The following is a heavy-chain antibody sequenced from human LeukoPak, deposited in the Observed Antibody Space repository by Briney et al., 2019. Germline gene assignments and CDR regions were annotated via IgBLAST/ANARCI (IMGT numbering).Heavy chain of an antibody. D-gene: IGHD5-18*01. CDR2: ISGSGGST. V-gene: IGHV3-23*01. CDR1: GFTFSSYS. J-gene: IGHJ4*02. Sequence: GGSLRLSCAASGFTFSSYSMNWVRQAPGKGLEWVSAISGSGGSTYYADSVKGRFTISRDNSKNTLYLQMNSLRAEDTAVYYCAKDRGAMVTFDYWGQGTLVTVSS. CDR3: AKDRGAMVTFDY.